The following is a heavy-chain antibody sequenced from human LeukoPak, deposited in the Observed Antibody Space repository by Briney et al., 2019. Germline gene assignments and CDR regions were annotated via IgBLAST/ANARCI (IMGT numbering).Heavy chain of an antibody. Sequence: GASVKVSCKASGYTFTSYAMHWVRQAPGQRLEWMGWINAGNGSTKYSQKFQGRVTITRDTSASTAYMELSSLRSEDTAVYYCARGVSLKEPAGYWGQGTLVTVSS. CDR3: ARGVSLKEPAGY. V-gene: IGHV1-3*01. J-gene: IGHJ4*02. CDR2: INAGNGST. D-gene: IGHD5/OR15-5a*01. CDR1: GYTFTSYA.